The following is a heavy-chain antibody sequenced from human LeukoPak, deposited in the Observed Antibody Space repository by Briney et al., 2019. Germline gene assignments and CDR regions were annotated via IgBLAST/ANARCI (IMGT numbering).Heavy chain of an antibody. D-gene: IGHD3-16*01. CDR3: ARAWGRIDH. J-gene: IGHJ4*02. V-gene: IGHV4-34*01. CDR2: INHSGST. Sequence: PSETLSLTCAVYGGSFSGYYWSWIRQPPGKGLEWIREINHSGSTNYNPSLKSRVTISVDTSKNQFSLKLSSVTAADTAVYYCARAWGRIDHWGQGTLVTFSS. CDR1: GGSFSGYY.